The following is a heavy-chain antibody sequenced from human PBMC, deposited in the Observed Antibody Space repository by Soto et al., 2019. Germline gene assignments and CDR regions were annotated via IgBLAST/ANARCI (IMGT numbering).Heavy chain of an antibody. Sequence: EVQVLESGGGFVQSGGSLRPSCAAAGFTFSSYAMSWVRQVPGKGLEWVSGISVSGENTNYADSVKGRFAISRDNSENTLYLPMNSLRAEDTAIYYCAKDSVRSSGWSSMGGPVVFDYWGQGALVTVSS. CDR3: AKDSVRSSGWSSMGGPVVFDY. CDR1: GFTFSSYA. CDR2: ISVSGENT. V-gene: IGHV3-23*01. D-gene: IGHD6-19*01. J-gene: IGHJ4*02.